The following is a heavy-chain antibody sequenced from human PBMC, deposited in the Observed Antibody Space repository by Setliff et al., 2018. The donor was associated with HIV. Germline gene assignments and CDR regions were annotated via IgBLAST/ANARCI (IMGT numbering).Heavy chain of an antibody. CDR3: ANFLPDTAAAGPRFDY. D-gene: IGHD6-13*01. CDR1: GDPINSHY. CDR2: ISYNEYT. V-gene: IGHV4-59*11. Sequence: SETLSLTCTVSGDPINSHYWSWIRQPPGEGLEWIGHISYNEYTNYNPSLKSRVTISLDTSKKHFSLDLYSVTAADTAVYYCANFLPDTAAAGPRFDYWGQGTLVTVSS. J-gene: IGHJ4*02.